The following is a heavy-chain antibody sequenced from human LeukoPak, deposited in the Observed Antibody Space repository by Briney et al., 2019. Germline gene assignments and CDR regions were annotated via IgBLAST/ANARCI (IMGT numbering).Heavy chain of an antibody. D-gene: IGHD3-10*01. Sequence: KPSETLSLTCTVSGGSISNYWSWIRQPAGKGLEWIGRIYTSGSTTYNPSLKSRVTISVGTSKNQFSLKLSSVTAADTAVYYCARGGYYGSGNDFRFDPWGQGTLVTVSS. J-gene: IGHJ5*02. CDR1: GGSISNY. V-gene: IGHV4-4*07. CDR2: IYTSGST. CDR3: ARGGYYGSGNDFRFDP.